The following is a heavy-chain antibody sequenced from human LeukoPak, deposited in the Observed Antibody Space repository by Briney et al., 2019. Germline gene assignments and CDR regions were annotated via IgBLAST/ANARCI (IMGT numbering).Heavy chain of an antibody. CDR2: IRYDGSNK. J-gene: IGHJ4*02. CDR1: GFTFSSYG. Sequence: GGSLRLSCAASGFTFSSYGMHWVRQAPGKGLEWVAFIRYDGSNKYYADSVKGRFTISRDNSKNTLYLQMNSLRAEDTAVYYCARDPAVRDYFDYWGQGTLVTVSS. V-gene: IGHV3-30*02. D-gene: IGHD2-2*01. CDR3: ARDPAVRDYFDY.